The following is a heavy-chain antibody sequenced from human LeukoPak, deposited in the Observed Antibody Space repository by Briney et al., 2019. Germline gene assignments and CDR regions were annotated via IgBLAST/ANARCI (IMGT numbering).Heavy chain of an antibody. V-gene: IGHV4-61*05. CDR3: SRGWPSFDS. CDR1: GGSISSSSYY. CDR2: IYYSGST. J-gene: IGHJ4*02. D-gene: IGHD6-19*01. Sequence: SETLSLTCTVSGGSISSSSYYWGWIRQPPGKGLEWIGYIYYSGSTNYNPSLRGRVTISVDTSKNQFSLRLTSVTAADTAIYYCSRGWPSFDSWGQGALVTVSS.